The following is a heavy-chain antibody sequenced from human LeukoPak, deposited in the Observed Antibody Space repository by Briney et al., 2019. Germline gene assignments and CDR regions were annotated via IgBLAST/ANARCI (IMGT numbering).Heavy chain of an antibody. D-gene: IGHD1-1*01. CDR1: GGSISNGDYY. J-gene: IGHJ4*02. V-gene: IGHV4-30-4*01. CDR2: IYYSGST. CDR3: ARDYGNYFFDF. Sequence: SETLSLTCTVSGGSISNGDYYWSWIRQPPGKGLEWIGYIYYSGSTYCNPSLKSRVTISVDTSKNQFSLKLSSVTAADTAVYYCARDYGNYFFDFWGQGTLVTVSP.